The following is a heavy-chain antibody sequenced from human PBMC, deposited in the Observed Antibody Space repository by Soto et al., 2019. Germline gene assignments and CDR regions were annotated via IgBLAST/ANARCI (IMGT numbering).Heavy chain of an antibody. Sequence: PGGSLRLSCAASGFTFDDYAMHWVRQAPGKGLEWVSGISWNSGSIGYADSVKGRFTISRDNAKNSLYLQMNSLRAEDTALYYCAKDMKEKYYGSGSFVPYYYYYMDVWGKGTTVTVSS. V-gene: IGHV3-9*01. J-gene: IGHJ6*03. CDR1: GFTFDDYA. CDR2: ISWNSGSI. CDR3: AKDMKEKYYGSGSFVPYYYYYMDV. D-gene: IGHD3-10*01.